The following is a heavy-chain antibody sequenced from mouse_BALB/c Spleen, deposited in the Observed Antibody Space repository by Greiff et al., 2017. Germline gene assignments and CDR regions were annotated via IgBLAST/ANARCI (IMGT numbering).Heavy chain of an antibody. CDR3: ASGVYYGNFFFAY. J-gene: IGHJ3*01. V-gene: IGHV14-1*02. Sequence: VQLKQSGAELVRPGALVKLSCKASGFNIKDYYMHWVKQRPEQGLEWIGWIDPENGNTIYDPKFQGKASITADTSSNTAYLQLSSLTSEDTAVYYCASGVYYGNFFFAYWGQGTLVTVSA. D-gene: IGHD2-1*01. CDR2: IDPENGNT. CDR1: GFNIKDYY.